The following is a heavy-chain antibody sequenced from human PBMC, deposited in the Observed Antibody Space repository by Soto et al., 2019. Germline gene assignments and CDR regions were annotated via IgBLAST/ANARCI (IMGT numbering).Heavy chain of an antibody. D-gene: IGHD3-10*01. CDR2: LSGGGDAT. Sequence: EVQLLESGGGLVQPGGSLRLSCAASGFTFISYAMNWVRQAPGKGLQWVSALSGGGDATCYADSVKGRFTISRDNSRNTVTLQMNSMGADDTAVYYCARKVPGSTTRPDYWYFDLWGRGTLVTVSS. J-gene: IGHJ2*01. CDR1: GFTFISYA. CDR3: ARKVPGSTTRPDYWYFDL. V-gene: IGHV3-23*01.